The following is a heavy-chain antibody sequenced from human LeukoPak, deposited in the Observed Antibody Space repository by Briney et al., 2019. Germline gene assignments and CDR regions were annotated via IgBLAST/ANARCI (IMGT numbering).Heavy chain of an antibody. J-gene: IGHJ4*02. Sequence: ASVKVSCKASGYPFTGYYMHWVRHAPGQGLEWMGWIDPNSGGTEYAQNFQGRVTMTRDTSISTVYMELISLRSDDTAVYYCAREMNYDDYRTSDYWGQGTLVTVSS. V-gene: IGHV1-2*02. CDR2: IDPNSGGT. CDR3: AREMNYDDYRTSDY. CDR1: GYPFTGYY. D-gene: IGHD4-17*01.